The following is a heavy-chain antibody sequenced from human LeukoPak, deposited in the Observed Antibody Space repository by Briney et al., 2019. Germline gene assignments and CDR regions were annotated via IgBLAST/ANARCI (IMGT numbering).Heavy chain of an antibody. Sequence: SETLSLTCTVSGGSVSSDNIYWSWVRQPAGKGLEWIGRIYTSGSTNYNPSLESRVTISVDTSKNQLSLKLSSVTAADTAVYYCARHDAFDIWGPGTMVTVSS. CDR1: GGSVSSDNIY. CDR2: IYTSGST. J-gene: IGHJ3*02. CDR3: ARHDAFDI. V-gene: IGHV4-61*02.